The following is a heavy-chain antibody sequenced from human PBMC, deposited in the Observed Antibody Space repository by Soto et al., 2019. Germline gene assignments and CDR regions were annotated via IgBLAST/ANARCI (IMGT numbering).Heavy chain of an antibody. CDR3: ARREYRSSSWTFDY. Sequence: QVQLVESGGGVVQPGRSLRLSCAASGFTFSSYAMHWVRQAPGKGLEWVAVISYDGSNKYYADSVKGRFTISRDNSENTLYLQMNSLRAEDTGVYYCARREYRSSSWTFDYWGQGSLVTVSS. D-gene: IGHD6-6*01. J-gene: IGHJ4*02. CDR1: GFTFSSYA. V-gene: IGHV3-30-3*01. CDR2: ISYDGSNK.